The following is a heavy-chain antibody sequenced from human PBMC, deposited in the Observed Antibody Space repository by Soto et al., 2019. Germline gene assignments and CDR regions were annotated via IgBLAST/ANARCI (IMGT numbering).Heavy chain of an antibody. CDR3: ARRYGTTFDF. CDR2: IYYSGNT. Sequence: SETMPLTCTVAWGSISDSSCCWSWIRQTPGKGLERIGDIYYSGNTYYNHSLKSRVTISVDTSKNQFSLKLSSVTAADTAVYYCARRYGTTFDFWGQGTLVTVSS. CDR1: WGSISDSSCC. J-gene: IGHJ4*02. D-gene: IGHD1-7*01. V-gene: IGHV4-61*01.